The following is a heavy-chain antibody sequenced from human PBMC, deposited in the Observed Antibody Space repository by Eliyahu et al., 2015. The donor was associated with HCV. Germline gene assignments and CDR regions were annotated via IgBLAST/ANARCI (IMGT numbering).Heavy chain of an antibody. CDR2: INHSGST. Sequence: QVQLQQWGAGLLKPSETLSLTCAVYGGSFSGYYWSWIRQPPGKGLEWIGEINHSGSTNYNPSLKSRVTISVDTSKNQFSLKLSSVTAADTAVYYCAREACSWYYYYYGMDVWGQGTTVTVSS. V-gene: IGHV4-34*01. CDR3: AREACSWYYYYYGMDV. D-gene: IGHD6-13*01. J-gene: IGHJ6*02. CDR1: GGSFSGYY.